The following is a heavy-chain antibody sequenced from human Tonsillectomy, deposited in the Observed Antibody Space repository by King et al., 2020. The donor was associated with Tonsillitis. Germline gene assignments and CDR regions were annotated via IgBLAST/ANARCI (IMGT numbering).Heavy chain of an antibody. CDR3: AREGGTMIIVVIKSSWFDP. Sequence: DVQLVESGGGLVQPGGSLRLSCTASGFTFSSYAMSWVRQAPGKGLEWVSGINGSGGTTYYADSVKGRFSISRDNSKNTLYLQMNNLRAEDTAVYYCAREGGTMIIVVIKSSWFDPWGQGTLVTVSS. J-gene: IGHJ5*02. CDR2: INGSGGTT. V-gene: IGHV3-23*04. D-gene: IGHD3-22*01. CDR1: GFTFSSYA.